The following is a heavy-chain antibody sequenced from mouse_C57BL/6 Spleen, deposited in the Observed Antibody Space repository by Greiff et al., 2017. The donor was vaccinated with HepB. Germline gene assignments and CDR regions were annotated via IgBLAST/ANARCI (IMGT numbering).Heavy chain of an antibody. CDR2: IYPGGGYT. Sequence: QVQLQQSGAELVRPGPSVKMSCKASGYTFTNYWIGWAKQRPGHGLEWIGDIYPGGGYTNYNEKFKGKATLTADKSSSTAYMQFSSLTSEDSAIYYCARRGVTTGYAMDYWGQGTSVTVSS. J-gene: IGHJ4*01. V-gene: IGHV1-63*01. CDR1: GYTFTNYW. D-gene: IGHD2-2*01. CDR3: ARRGVTTGYAMDY.